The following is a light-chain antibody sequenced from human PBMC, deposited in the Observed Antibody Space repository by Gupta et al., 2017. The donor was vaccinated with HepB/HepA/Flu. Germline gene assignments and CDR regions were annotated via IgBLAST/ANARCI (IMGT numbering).Light chain of an antibody. J-gene: IGKJ4*01. V-gene: IGKV3-15*01. Sequence: EMVMSSSRDTLSASPGERATLSCRASQRISTNLAWYQQKPGQAPRVLIYGSFTRATGIPARFSGSGSGTEFTLTISSLQSEDFAVYFCQQYNNWPLTFGGGTKVEIK. CDR2: GSF. CDR1: QRISTN. CDR3: QQYNNWPLT.